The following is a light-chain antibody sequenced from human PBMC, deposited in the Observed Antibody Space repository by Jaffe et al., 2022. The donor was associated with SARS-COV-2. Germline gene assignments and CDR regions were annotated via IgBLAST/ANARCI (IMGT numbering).Light chain of an antibody. CDR1: QSVLYSSNNMNN. J-gene: IGKJ3*01. Sequence: DIVMTQSPDSLAVSLGERATINCKSSQSVLYSSNNMNNLAWYQQKPGQPPKLLIYWASTRKSGVPDRFSGSGSGTDFTLTISSLQAEDVAVYYCQQYYSFPRTFGPGTKVDLK. V-gene: IGKV4-1*01. CDR2: WAS. CDR3: QQYYSFPRT.